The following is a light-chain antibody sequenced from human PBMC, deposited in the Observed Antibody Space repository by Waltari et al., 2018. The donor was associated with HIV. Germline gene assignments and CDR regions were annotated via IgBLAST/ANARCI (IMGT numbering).Light chain of an antibody. J-gene: IGKJ1*01. V-gene: IGKV3-20*01. CDR2: GTS. Sequence: PGERATLSCRASQSVSSTFLAWYQQKRGQAPRLLIFGTSNRATGIPDRFSGSGSGTDFTLTISRLEPEDFAVYYCQRYGSSQWTFGQGTKVEI. CDR1: QSVSSTF. CDR3: QRYGSSQWT.